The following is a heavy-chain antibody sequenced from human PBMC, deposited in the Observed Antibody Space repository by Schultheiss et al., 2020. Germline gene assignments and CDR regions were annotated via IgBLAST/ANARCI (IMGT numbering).Heavy chain of an antibody. V-gene: IGHV3-7*03. CDR2: IKQDGSEK. CDR3: ARDMGGDAFDI. J-gene: IGHJ3*02. D-gene: IGHD3-10*01. Sequence: GESLKISCAASGFTFSSYWMSWVRQAPGKGLEWVANIKQDGSEKYYVDSVKGRFTISRDNAKNSLYLQMNSLRAEDTAVYYCARDMGGDAFDIWGQGTMVTVSS. CDR1: GFTFSSYW.